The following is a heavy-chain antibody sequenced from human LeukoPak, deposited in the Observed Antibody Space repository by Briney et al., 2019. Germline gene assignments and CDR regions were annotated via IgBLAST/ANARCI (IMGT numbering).Heavy chain of an antibody. CDR1: GFTFSSYA. V-gene: IGHV3-23*01. D-gene: IGHD3-10*01. CDR2: ISDSGGTT. Sequence: GESLTLSRVASGFTFSSYAMSWVGQAPGKGLEWVAAISDSGGTTYYVDSVRGRFTISRDNSKNTLYLQMNSLRAEDTAIYSCARDIRGSGNYGWFDPWGQGTLVTVSS. J-gene: IGHJ5*02. CDR3: ARDIRGSGNYGWFDP.